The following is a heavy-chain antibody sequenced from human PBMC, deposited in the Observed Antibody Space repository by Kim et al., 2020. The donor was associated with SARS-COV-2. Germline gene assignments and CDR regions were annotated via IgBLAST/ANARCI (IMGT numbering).Heavy chain of an antibody. CDR1: GFTFSSYG. D-gene: IGHD6-19*01. CDR2: ISYHGSNK. Sequence: GGSLRLSCAASGFTFSSYGMHWVRQAPGKGLEWVTFISYHGSNKYYADSVKGGFTTSRYNSKNTLYLQMNSLRAEATAVYFCARDRVDSSDCYGGGFDSWGQGTLVTVSS. J-gene: IGHJ4*02. V-gene: IGHV3-33*05. CDR3: ARDRVDSSDCYGGGFDS.